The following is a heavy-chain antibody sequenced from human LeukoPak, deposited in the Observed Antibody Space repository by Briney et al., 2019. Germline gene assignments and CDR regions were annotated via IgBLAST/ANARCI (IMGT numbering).Heavy chain of an antibody. CDR2: ISYDGSNK. CDR1: GFTFSNYA. D-gene: IGHD2/OR15-2a*01. V-gene: IGHV3-30*04. Sequence: GGSLRLSCAASGFTFSNYAMHWVRQAPGKGLEWVAVISYDGSNKFYADSVKGRFTISRDNAKNSLYLQMNSLRAEDTAVYYCAGDAPQSNYYYYMDVWGKGTTVTISS. J-gene: IGHJ6*03. CDR3: AGDAPQSNYYYYMDV.